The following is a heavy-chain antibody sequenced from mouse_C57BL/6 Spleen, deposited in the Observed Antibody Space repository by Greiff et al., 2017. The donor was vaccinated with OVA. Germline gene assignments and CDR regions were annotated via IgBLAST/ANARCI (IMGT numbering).Heavy chain of an antibody. CDR1: GYTFTDYY. CDR2: INPNNGGT. J-gene: IGHJ2*01. Sequence: VQLQQSGPELVKPGASVKISCKASGYTFTDYYMNWVKQSHGKSLEWIGDINPNNGGTSYNQKFKGKATLTVDKSSSTAYMELRSLTSEDSAVYYCARGVSDYYFDYWGQGTTLTVSS. V-gene: IGHV1-26*01. CDR3: ARGVSDYYFDY. D-gene: IGHD2-4*01.